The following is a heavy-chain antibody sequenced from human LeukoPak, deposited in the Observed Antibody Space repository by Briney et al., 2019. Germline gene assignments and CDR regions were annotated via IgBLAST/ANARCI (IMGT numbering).Heavy chain of an antibody. J-gene: IGHJ5*02. CDR3: ARSLGYCSGGSCYSSWFDP. Sequence: GASLQISCKGSGYSFTSYWIGWVRQMPGKGLEWMGIIYPGDSDTRYSPSFQGQVTISADKSISTAYLQWSSLKASDTAMYYCARSLGYCSGGSCYSSWFDPWGQGTLVTVSS. D-gene: IGHD2-15*01. V-gene: IGHV5-51*01. CDR2: IYPGDSDT. CDR1: GYSFTSYW.